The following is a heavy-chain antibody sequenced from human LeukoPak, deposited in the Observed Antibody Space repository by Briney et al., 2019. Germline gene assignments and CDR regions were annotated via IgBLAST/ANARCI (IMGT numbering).Heavy chain of an antibody. D-gene: IGHD3-3*01. CDR1: GGTFSSYA. CDR3: ARACGYYLTLHFFDY. J-gene: IGHJ4*02. Sequence: GGSLRLSCAASGGTFSSYAMHWVRQAPGRGPEWVAVIWYDGSKKYYAESVRGRCTISRDSSKNTVYLQMNALRAEDTAVYYCARACGYYLTLHFFDYWGQGNLVTVSS. CDR2: IWYDGSKK. V-gene: IGHV3-33*01.